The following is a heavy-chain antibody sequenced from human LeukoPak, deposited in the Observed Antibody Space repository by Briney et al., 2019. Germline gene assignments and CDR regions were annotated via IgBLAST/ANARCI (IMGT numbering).Heavy chain of an antibody. J-gene: IGHJ3*02. CDR2: IRGSGAST. CDR1: DFPFSSYA. D-gene: IGHD4-17*01. Sequence: GGSLRLSCVASDFPFSSYAMSWVRQAPGKGLEWLAVIRGSGASTNYADSVKGRFTISRDNAKNSLYLQMNSLRAEDTAVYYCARTTTVTTSWYAFDIWGQGTMVTVSS. V-gene: IGHV3-23*01. CDR3: ARTTTVTTSWYAFDI.